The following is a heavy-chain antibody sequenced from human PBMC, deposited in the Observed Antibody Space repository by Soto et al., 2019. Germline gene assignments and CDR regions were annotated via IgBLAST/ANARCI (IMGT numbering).Heavy chain of an antibody. CDR1: GGSFSCYY. CDR3: ARAGQNPYYDFWSGPKYYYYGMDV. Sequence: SETLSLTCAVYGGSFSCYYWSWIRQPPGKGLEWIGEINHSGSTNYNPSLKSRVTISVDTSKNQFSLKLSSVTAADTAVYYCARAGQNPYYDFWSGPKYYYYGMDVWGQGTTVTVSS. J-gene: IGHJ6*02. D-gene: IGHD3-3*01. V-gene: IGHV4-34*01. CDR2: INHSGST.